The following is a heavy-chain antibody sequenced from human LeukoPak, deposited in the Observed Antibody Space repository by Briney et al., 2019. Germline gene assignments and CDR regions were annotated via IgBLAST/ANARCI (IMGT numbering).Heavy chain of an antibody. J-gene: IGHJ6*02. V-gene: IGHV1-18*01. Sequence: GASVKVSCKASGYTFTSYGISWVRQAPGQGLEWMGWISAYNGNTNYAQKLQGRVTMTTDTSTSTAYMELRSLRSDDTAVYYCATGGYPHYYYGMDVWSQGTTVTVSS. CDR1: GYTFTSYG. CDR3: ATGGYPHYYYGMDV. D-gene: IGHD3-22*01. CDR2: ISAYNGNT.